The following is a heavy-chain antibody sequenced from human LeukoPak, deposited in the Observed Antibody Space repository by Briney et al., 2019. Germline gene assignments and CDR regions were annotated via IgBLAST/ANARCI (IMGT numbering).Heavy chain of an antibody. J-gene: IGHJ4*02. CDR3: ARPGYSSSPGRYFDY. V-gene: IGHV3-21*01. CDR2: ISSSSSSI. Sequence: GGSLRLSCAAPGFTFSSYSMSWVRQAPGKGLEWVSSISSSSSSIYYADSVKGRFTISRDNAKNSLFLQMNSLRAEDTAVFYCARPGYSSSPGRYFDYWGQGTLVTVSS. D-gene: IGHD6-13*01. CDR1: GFTFSSYS.